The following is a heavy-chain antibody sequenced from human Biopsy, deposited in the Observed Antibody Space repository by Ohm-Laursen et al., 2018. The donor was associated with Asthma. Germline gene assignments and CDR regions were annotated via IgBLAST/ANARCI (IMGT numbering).Heavy chain of an antibody. J-gene: IGHJ1*01. Sequence: GSLRLSCSASGFTFGDYWMSWVRQVPGKGLEWVANIKHDGTEKNHVDSLKGRFTISRDNVKNSLYLQMNSLSAEDTAVYYCARTFHFWSPYHAEHYQLWGQGTLVTVPS. CDR1: GFTFGDYW. D-gene: IGHD3-3*02. V-gene: IGHV3-7*03. CDR3: ARTFHFWSPYHAEHYQL. CDR2: IKHDGTEK.